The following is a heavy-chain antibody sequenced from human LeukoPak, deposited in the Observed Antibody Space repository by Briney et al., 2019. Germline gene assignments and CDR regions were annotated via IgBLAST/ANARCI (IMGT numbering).Heavy chain of an antibody. V-gene: IGHV3-23*01. CDR2: ISGSAYST. CDR1: GFTFSSYA. CDR3: AKDTLYDNSGY. D-gene: IGHD3-22*01. J-gene: IGHJ4*02. Sequence: GGSLRLSCAASGFTFSSYAMTWVRQAPGKGLEWISAISGSAYSTSYADSVKGRFTISRDNSKNTLYLQMNSLRAEDTAIYYCAKDTLYDNSGYWGQGTLVTVSS.